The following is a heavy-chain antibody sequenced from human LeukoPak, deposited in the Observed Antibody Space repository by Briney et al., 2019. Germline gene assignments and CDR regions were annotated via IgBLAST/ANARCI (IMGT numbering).Heavy chain of an antibody. CDR2: ISSSNDYI. CDR3: TSETSGLYYYYYMDV. CDR1: GFTFSSST. D-gene: IGHD1-14*01. V-gene: IGHV3-21*04. J-gene: IGHJ6*03. Sequence: KPGGSLRLSCAASGFTFSSSTMNWVRQAPGKGLEWVSSISSSNDYIYYADSVKGRFTISRDNAKNSLYLQMNSLKTEDTAVYYCTSETSGLYYYYYMDVWGKGTTVTVSS.